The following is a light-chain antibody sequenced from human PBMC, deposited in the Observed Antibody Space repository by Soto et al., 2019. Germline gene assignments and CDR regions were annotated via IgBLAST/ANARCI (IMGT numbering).Light chain of an antibody. CDR3: QQRSNWPPIT. CDR2: DAS. V-gene: IGKV3-11*01. J-gene: IGKJ5*01. Sequence: IGLTQSPGTLSLSPGERATLSCRAIQSVASSYLAWYQQKPGQAPRLLIYDASNRATGIPARFSGSGSGTDFTLTISSLEPEDFAVYYCQQRSNWPPITFGQGTRLEIK. CDR1: QSVASSY.